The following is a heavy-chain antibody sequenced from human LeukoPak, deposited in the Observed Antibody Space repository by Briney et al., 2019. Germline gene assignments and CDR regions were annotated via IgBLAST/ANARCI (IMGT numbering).Heavy chain of an antibody. Sequence: PGGSLRLSCSASGFTFSSYAMHWVRQAPGKGLEYVSAISSNGGSTYYADSVKGRFTISRDNSKNTLYLQMNSLRAEDTAVYYCARDGRYDYVWGSYRSAFYYFDYWGQGTLVTVSS. CDR1: GFTFSSYA. V-gene: IGHV3-64*04. CDR2: ISSNGGST. J-gene: IGHJ4*02. D-gene: IGHD3-16*02. CDR3: ARDGRYDYVWGSYRSAFYYFDY.